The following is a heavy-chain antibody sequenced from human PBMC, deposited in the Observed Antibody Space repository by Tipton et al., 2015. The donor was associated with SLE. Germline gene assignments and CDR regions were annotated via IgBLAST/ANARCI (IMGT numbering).Heavy chain of an antibody. CDR2: IYYSGST. CDR1: GGSISSYY. D-gene: IGHD3-22*01. CDR3: ARDRDDSSGSLFDP. J-gene: IGHJ5*02. Sequence: TLSLTCTVSGGSISSYYWSWFRQPAGKGLEWIGSIYYSGSTNYNPSLKSRVTISVDTSKNQFSLKLRSVTAADTAVYYCARDRDDSSGSLFDPWGQGTLVTVSS. V-gene: IGHV4-4*07.